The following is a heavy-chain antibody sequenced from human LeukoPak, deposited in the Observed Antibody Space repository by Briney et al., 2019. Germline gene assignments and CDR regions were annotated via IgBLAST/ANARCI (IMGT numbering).Heavy chain of an antibody. V-gene: IGHV4-39*01. CDR3: ATGPPGANLWFGEPYFDY. J-gene: IGHJ4*02. CDR1: GGSISSSSYY. D-gene: IGHD3-10*01. Sequence: AETLSLACTVSGGSISSSSYYWGWIRQPPGKGLEWIGSIYYSGSTYYNPSLKSRVTISVDTSKNQFSLKLSSVTAADTAVYYYATGPPGANLWFGEPYFDYWGQGTLVTVSS. CDR2: IYYSGST.